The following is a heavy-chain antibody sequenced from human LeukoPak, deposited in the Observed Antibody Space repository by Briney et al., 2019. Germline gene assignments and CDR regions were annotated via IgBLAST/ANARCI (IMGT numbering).Heavy chain of an antibody. CDR3: ARQYSSGWNRPTYFDY. CDR1: GYTFTSYG. D-gene: IGHD6-19*01. CDR2: ISAYNGNT. J-gene: IGHJ4*02. Sequence: ASVNVSCKASGYTFTSYGISWVRQAPGQGLEWMGWISAYNGNTNYAQKLQGRVTMTTDTSTSTAYMELRSLRSDDTAVYYCARQYSSGWNRPTYFDYWGQGTLVTVSS. V-gene: IGHV1-18*01.